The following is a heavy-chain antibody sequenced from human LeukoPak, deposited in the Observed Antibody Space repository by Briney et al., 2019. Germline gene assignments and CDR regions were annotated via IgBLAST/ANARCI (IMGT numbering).Heavy chain of an antibody. Sequence: EASVKVSCKASGYTFTSYGISWVRQAPGQGLEWMGWISAYNGNTNYAQKLQGRVTMTTDTSTSTAYMELRSLRSDDTAVYYCARDVGYSSSWHLDRVYAFDIWGQGTMVTVSS. CDR1: GYTFTSYG. CDR3: ARDVGYSSSWHLDRVYAFDI. V-gene: IGHV1-18*01. J-gene: IGHJ3*02. D-gene: IGHD6-13*01. CDR2: ISAYNGNT.